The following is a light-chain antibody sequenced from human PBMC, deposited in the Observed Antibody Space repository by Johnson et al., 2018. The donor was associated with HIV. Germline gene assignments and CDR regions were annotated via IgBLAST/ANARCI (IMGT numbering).Light chain of an antibody. Sequence: QSVLTQPPSVSSAPGQKVTISCSGSSSNIGNNYVSWYQQLPGTAPKLLIYDNNKRPSGIPDRFSGSKSGTSATLGITGLQTGDEADYYCGTWDSSLSAGGVFGTWTKVTGL. V-gene: IGLV1-51*01. CDR3: GTWDSSLSAGGV. CDR2: DNN. CDR1: SSNIGNNY. J-gene: IGLJ1*01.